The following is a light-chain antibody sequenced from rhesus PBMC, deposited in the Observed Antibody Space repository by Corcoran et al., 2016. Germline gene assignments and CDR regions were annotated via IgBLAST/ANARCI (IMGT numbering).Light chain of an antibody. CDR3: QRYSSAPLA. CDR2: KAS. CDR1: LGFSSW. V-gene: IGKV1-21*01. J-gene: IGKJ4*01. Sequence: DIQMTQSPSSLSASVGDRVTIPCRASLGFSSWFAWYQQTPGNTPKLLIYKASSLQSGVPSRFSCSGSGTDVTLTINSLQPEDFATSCFQRYSSAPLAFGGGAKVEI.